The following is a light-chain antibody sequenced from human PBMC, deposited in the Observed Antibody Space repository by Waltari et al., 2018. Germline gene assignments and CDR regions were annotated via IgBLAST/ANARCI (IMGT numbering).Light chain of an antibody. CDR3: QQSYSTPRT. V-gene: IGKV1-39*01. CDR2: AAS. Sequence: DTQIPYAPSSLPASVGGRVTITCRTSQSISSYLNWYQQKPGKAPKLLIYAASSMQSGVPSRFSGSGSGTDFTLTISSLQPEDFATYYCQQSYSTPRTFGQGTKVEIK. CDR1: QSISSY. J-gene: IGKJ1*01.